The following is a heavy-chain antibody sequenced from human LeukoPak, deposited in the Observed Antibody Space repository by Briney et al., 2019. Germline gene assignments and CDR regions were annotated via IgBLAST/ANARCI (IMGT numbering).Heavy chain of an antibody. Sequence: SVKVSCKASGGTFSSYAISWVRQAPGQGLEWMGRIIPILGIANYAQKFQGRVTITADKSTSTAYMELSSLRSEDTAVYYCARVVAANWYFDLWGRGTLVTVSS. J-gene: IGHJ2*01. CDR1: GGTFSSYA. CDR3: ARVVAANWYFDL. D-gene: IGHD5-12*01. V-gene: IGHV1-69*04. CDR2: IIPILGIA.